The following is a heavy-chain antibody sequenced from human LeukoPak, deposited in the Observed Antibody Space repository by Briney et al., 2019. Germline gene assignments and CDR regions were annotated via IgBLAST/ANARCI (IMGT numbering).Heavy chain of an antibody. V-gene: IGHV1-69*02. CDR2: ITPVLGIS. CDR3: ARSISGVNWYLDL. Sequence: SVKVSCKASGGTFDSNTISWVRQAPGQGLEWMGRITPVLGISTYAQKLQGRVTITADKSTSTAYMELSSLRSEDTAVYYCARSISGVNWYLDLWGRGTLVTVSS. J-gene: IGHJ2*01. D-gene: IGHD3-10*01. CDR1: GGTFDSNT.